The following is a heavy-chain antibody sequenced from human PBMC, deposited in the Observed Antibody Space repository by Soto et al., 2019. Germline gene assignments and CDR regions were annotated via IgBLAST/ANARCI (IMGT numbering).Heavy chain of an antibody. CDR1: GGSISSGGYY. V-gene: IGHV4-31*03. CDR2: IYYSGST. D-gene: IGHD6-6*01. Sequence: PSETLSLTCTVSGGSISSGGYYWSWIRQHPGKCLEWIGYIYYSGSTYYNPSLKSRVTISVDTSKNQFSLKLSSVTAADTAVYYCARGDSSSSGPGWFDPWGQGTLVTVSS. CDR3: ARGDSSSSGPGWFDP. J-gene: IGHJ5*02.